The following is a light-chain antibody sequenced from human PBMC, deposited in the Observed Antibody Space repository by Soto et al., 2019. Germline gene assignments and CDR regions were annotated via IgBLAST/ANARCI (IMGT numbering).Light chain of an antibody. CDR1: FSNVGTNT. CDR2: SDN. J-gene: IGLJ2*01. V-gene: IGLV1-44*01. CDR3: ASWDDSLNGVV. Sequence: QSVLTQPPSASGTPGQRVTISCSGSFSNVGTNTVNWYQQLPGTAPKLLIYSDNQRPSGVPDRFSGSTSGTSASLAISGLQSDDAADYYCASWDDSLNGVVFGGGTKLTVL.